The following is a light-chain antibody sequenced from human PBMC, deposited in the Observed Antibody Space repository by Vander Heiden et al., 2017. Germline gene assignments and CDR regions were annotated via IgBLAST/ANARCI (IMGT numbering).Light chain of an antibody. V-gene: IGKV3-15*01. Sequence: EIVITQSPATLSLSPGERATLSCRASENVDNNLAWYQQKPGQAPRLLIHDASSRATGIPARFSGSGSGTEFILTISSLQSEDFAVYYCQQYNKWPTFGQGTNVEIK. J-gene: IGKJ1*01. CDR2: DAS. CDR3: QQYNKWPT. CDR1: ENVDNN.